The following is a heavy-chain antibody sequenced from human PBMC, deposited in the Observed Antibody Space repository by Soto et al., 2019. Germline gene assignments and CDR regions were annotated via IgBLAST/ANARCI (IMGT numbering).Heavy chain of an antibody. J-gene: IGHJ6*03. D-gene: IGHD6-13*01. CDR3: ATNSHSALISSSLNYYFYYMDV. V-gene: IGHV4-59*08. Sequence: QVQLQESGPGLVKPSETLSVTCTVSSGSFRSYYWSWIRQPPGKGLEWIGYIYHTGSTNYNPSLKSRVTMSVDSSKNQFSLRLTSVTATDTAVYYCATNSHSALISSSLNYYFYYMDVWGTGSTVTASS. CDR1: SGSFRSYY. CDR2: IYHTGST.